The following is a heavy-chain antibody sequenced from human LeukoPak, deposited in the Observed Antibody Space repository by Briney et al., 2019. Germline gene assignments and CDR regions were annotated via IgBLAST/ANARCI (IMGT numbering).Heavy chain of an antibody. J-gene: IGHJ4*02. CDR3: ARENLWFGELFFDY. V-gene: IGHV3-66*02. CDR2: IHSGGST. Sequence: GGSLRLSCAASGFTVSSNYMSWVRQAPGKGLEWVSVIHSGGSTYYADSVKGRFTISRDNSKNTLYLQMNSLRAEDTAVYYCARENLWFGELFFDYWGQGTLVTVSS. CDR1: GFTVSSNY. D-gene: IGHD3-10*01.